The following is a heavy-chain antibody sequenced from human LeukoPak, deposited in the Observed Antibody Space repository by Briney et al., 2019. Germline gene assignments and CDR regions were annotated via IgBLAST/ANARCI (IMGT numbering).Heavy chain of an antibody. D-gene: IGHD6-6*01. CDR3: ASGGRSIAALADY. J-gene: IGHJ4*02. Sequence: SETLSLTCTVSGGSISSGYYYWAWIRQSPGKGLEWIGRIYTSGSTNYNPSLKSRVTISVDTSKDQFSLKLSSVTAADTAVYYCASGGRSIAALADYWGQGTLVTVSS. CDR2: IYTSGST. CDR1: GGSISSGYYY. V-gene: IGHV4-61*02.